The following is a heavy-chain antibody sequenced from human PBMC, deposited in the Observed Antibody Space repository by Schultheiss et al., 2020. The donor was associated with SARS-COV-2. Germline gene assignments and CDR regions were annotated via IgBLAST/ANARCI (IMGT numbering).Heavy chain of an antibody. CDR2: ISYDGSNK. J-gene: IGHJ4*02. CDR3: ARESPVTMTTVTDFDY. V-gene: IGHV3-30-3*01. D-gene: IGHD4-17*01. Sequence: GGSLRLSCAASGFTFSSYAMHWVRQAPGKGLEWVAVISYDGSNKYYADSVKGRFTISRDNSKNTLYLQMNSLRAEDTAVYYCARESPVTMTTVTDFDYWGQGTVVTVSS. CDR1: GFTFSSYA.